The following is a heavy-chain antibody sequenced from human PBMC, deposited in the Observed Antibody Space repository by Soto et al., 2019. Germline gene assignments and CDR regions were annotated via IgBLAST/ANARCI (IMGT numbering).Heavy chain of an antibody. D-gene: IGHD3-10*01. CDR2: INHSGST. CDR3: ARGSHVLLFYGMDV. Sequence: SETLSLTCAVYGGSFSGYYWSWIRQPPGKGLEWIGEINHSGSTNYNPSLKSRVTISVDTSKNQFSLKLSSVTAADTAVYYCARGSHVLLFYGMDVWGQGTTVTVSS. CDR1: GGSFSGYY. V-gene: IGHV4-34*01. J-gene: IGHJ6*02.